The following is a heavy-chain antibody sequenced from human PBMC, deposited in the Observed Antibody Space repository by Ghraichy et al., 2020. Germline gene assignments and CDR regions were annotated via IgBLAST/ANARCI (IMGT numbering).Heavy chain of an antibody. CDR1: GFTFSRYW. J-gene: IGHJ4*02. CDR2: IDKDGNAR. D-gene: IGHD4-17*01. Sequence: GGSLRLSCAASGFTFSRYWMTWIRQTPGMGLEWVANIDKDGNARKYDDSVKGRFTISRDNAKSSLYLEMNSLRVEDTAMYFCAKGPDYGVWADYYDHWGQGTLVTVSS. CDR3: AKGPDYGVWADYYDH. V-gene: IGHV3-7*01.